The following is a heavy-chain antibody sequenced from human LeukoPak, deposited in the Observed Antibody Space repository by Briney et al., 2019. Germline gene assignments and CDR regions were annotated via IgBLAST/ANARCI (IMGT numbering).Heavy chain of an antibody. CDR1: GGTFSSYA. J-gene: IGHJ3*02. V-gene: IGHV1-8*03. Sequence: ASVKVSCKASGGTFSSYAINWVRQATGQGLEWMGWFNPNSGSAGYAQNFQGRVTITGDTSMSTAYMELTSLRSEDTAVYYCARVISGFWTGYYDPFDIWGQGTMVTVSS. CDR2: FNPNSGSA. D-gene: IGHD3/OR15-3a*01. CDR3: ARVISGFWTGYYDPFDI.